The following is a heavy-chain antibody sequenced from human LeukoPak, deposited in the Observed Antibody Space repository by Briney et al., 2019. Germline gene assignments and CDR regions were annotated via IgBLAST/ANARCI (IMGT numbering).Heavy chain of an antibody. CDR1: GGSFSGYY. CDR3: ARDYSTYYYYYGMDV. CDR2: INHSGST. J-gene: IGHJ6*02. D-gene: IGHD4-4*01. Sequence: PSETLSLTCAVYGGSFSGYYWSWIRQPPGKGLEWIGEINHSGSTNYNPSLKSRVTISVDTSKNQFSLKLSSVPAADTAVYYCARDYSTYYYYYGMDVWGQGTTVTVSS. V-gene: IGHV4-34*01.